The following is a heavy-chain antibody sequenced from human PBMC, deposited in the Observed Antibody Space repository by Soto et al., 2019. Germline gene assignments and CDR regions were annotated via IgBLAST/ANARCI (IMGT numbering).Heavy chain of an antibody. CDR3: ARGLGYRSSWYRY. J-gene: IGHJ4*02. D-gene: IGHD6-13*01. V-gene: IGHV4-59*01. CDR2: IYYSGST. Sequence: SETLSLTCTVSGGSISSYYWSWIRQPPGKGLEWIGYIYYSGSTNYNPSLKSRVTISVDTSKNQFSLKLSSVTAADTAVYYCARGLGYRSSWYRYWGQGTLVPVSS. CDR1: GGSISSYY.